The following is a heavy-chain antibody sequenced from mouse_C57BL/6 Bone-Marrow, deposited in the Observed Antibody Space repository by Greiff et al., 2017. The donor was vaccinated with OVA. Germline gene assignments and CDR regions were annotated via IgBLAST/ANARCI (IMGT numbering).Heavy chain of an antibody. CDR3: ARADYDGSSYDAMDY. Sequence: QVQLHQSGAELVRPGASVKLSCKASGYTFTDYYINWVKQRPGQGLEWIARIYPGSGNTYYNEKFKGKATLTAEKSSSTAYMQLSSLTSEDSAVYFCARADYDGSSYDAMDYWGQGTSVTVSS. J-gene: IGHJ4*01. CDR1: GYTFTDYY. V-gene: IGHV1-76*01. D-gene: IGHD1-1*01. CDR2: IYPGSGNT.